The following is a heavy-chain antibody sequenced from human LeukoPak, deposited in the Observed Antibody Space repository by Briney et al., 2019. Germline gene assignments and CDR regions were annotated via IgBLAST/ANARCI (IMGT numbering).Heavy chain of an antibody. Sequence: GGSLRLSCAASGFTFSSYWMHWVRQAPGKGLVWVSRINTDGSSTSYADSVKGRFTISRDNAKNTLYLQMNSLRAEDTAVYYCARAGLGLRPLDYWGQGTLVTVSS. CDR1: GFTFSSYW. CDR3: ARAGLGLRPLDY. V-gene: IGHV3-74*01. D-gene: IGHD3-16*01. CDR2: INTDGSST. J-gene: IGHJ4*02.